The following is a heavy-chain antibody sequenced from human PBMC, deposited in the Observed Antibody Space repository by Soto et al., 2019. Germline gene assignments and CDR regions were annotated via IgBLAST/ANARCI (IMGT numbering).Heavy chain of an antibody. CDR3: ARHPRITRGWHFDL. Sequence: SETLSLTCTVSGGSIGTSDYYRSWIRQQPGKGLEWIGYIFHGGDTYYNPSLTSRLAFLVDTSKNHFSLRLTSVTVADTAIYFCARHPRITRGWHFDLWGRGTLVTVSS. J-gene: IGHJ2*01. CDR2: IFHGGDT. D-gene: IGHD1-20*01. CDR1: GGSIGTSDYY. V-gene: IGHV4-31*02.